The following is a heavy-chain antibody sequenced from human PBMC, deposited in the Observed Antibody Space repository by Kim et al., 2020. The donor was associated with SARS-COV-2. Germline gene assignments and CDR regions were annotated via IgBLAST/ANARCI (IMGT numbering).Heavy chain of an antibody. D-gene: IGHD7-27*01. CDR3: ARGGLGLGDYYAMDV. V-gene: IGHV3-48*04. Sequence: GGSLRLSCAASGFTFSSYSINWVRQAPGKGLEWVSYISSSTTIIYYADSVKGRFTISRDNAKNSLYLQMNSLRAEDTAVYYCARGGLGLGDYYAMDVWGQGTTVTVSS. CDR1: GFTFSSYS. CDR2: ISSSTTII. J-gene: IGHJ6*02.